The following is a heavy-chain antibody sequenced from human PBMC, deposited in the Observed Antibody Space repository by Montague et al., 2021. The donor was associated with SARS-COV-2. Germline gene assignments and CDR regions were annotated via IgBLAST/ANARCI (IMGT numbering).Heavy chain of an antibody. J-gene: IGHJ6*02. D-gene: IGHD4-11*01. V-gene: IGHV4-59*12. CDR1: GGSISSYY. CDR3: ARDDYTPGDYYYYYGMDV. Sequence: SETLSLTCTVSGGSISSYYWSWIRQPPGKGLEWIGYIYYSGSTYYNPSLKSRVTISVDTSKNQFSLKLSSVTAADTAVYYCARDDYTPGDYYYYYGMDVWGQGTTVTVSS. CDR2: IYYSGST.